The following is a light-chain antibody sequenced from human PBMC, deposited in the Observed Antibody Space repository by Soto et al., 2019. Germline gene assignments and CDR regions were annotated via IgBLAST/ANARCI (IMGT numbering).Light chain of an antibody. CDR2: EVY. J-gene: IGLJ2*01. Sequence: QSAPTQPPFASGSPGQSVTFSCTGTSSDVGGYNYVSWYQQYPGKAPKLMIYEVYKRHSGVPDRFSGSKSGNTASLTVSGLQPEDEADYYCSAYAGSSTWVFGGGTQLTVL. V-gene: IGLV2-8*01. CDR3: SAYAGSSTWV. CDR1: SSDVGGYNY.